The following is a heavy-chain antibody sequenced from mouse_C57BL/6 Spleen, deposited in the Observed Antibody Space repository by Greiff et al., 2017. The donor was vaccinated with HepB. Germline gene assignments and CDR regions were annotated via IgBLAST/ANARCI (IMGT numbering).Heavy chain of an antibody. CDR3: AHSNPNFYAMDY. CDR1: GYTLTSYW. V-gene: IGHV1-55*01. Sequence: QVQLQQPGAELVKPGASVKMSCKASGYTLTSYWITWVKQRPGQGLEWIGDIYPGSGSTNYNEKFKSKATLTVDTSSSTAYMQLSSLTSEDSAVYYCAHSNPNFYAMDYWGQGTSVTVSS. D-gene: IGHD2-5*01. CDR2: IYPGSGST. J-gene: IGHJ4*01.